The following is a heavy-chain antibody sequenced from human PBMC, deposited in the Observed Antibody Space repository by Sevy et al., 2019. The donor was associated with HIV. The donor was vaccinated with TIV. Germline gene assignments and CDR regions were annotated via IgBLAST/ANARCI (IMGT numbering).Heavy chain of an antibody. Sequence: GGSLRLSCAASEFTFSNSGMHWVHQSPGKGLEWVACIFSDGITTYYGDSVKGRFTVFRDNSKSTLYLQINSLRVEDTALYYCARESPSDWYLDSWGQGTLVTVSS. D-gene: IGHD6-19*01. CDR3: ARESPSDWYLDS. CDR1: EFTFSNSG. V-gene: IGHV3-33*01. CDR2: IFSDGITT. J-gene: IGHJ4*02.